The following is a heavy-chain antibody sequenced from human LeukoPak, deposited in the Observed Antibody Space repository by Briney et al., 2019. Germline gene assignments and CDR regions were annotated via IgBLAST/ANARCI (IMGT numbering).Heavy chain of an antibody. CDR1: GYSISSGYY. CDR3: ARERSSGWYHDY. Sequence: SETLSLTCTVSGYSISSGYYWGWIRQPPGKGLEWIGSIYHSGSTYYNPSLKSRVTISVDMSKNQFSLKLSSVTAADTAVYYCARERSSGWYHDYWGQGTLVTVSS. V-gene: IGHV4-38-2*02. CDR2: IYHSGST. J-gene: IGHJ4*02. D-gene: IGHD6-19*01.